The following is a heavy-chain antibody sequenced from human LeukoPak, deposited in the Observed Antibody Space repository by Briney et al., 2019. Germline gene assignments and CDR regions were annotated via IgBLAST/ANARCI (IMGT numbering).Heavy chain of an antibody. CDR3: AKRPSDYGDYVSYFDY. J-gene: IGHJ4*02. V-gene: IGHV3-74*01. CDR2: IKSDGSST. D-gene: IGHD4-17*01. Sequence: GGSLRLSCAASGFTLTTYWMHWVRQAPGKGLVWVSRIKSDGSSTSYADSVKGRFTISRDNSKDTLYLQMNSLRAEDTAVYYCAKRPSDYGDYVSYFDYWGQGTLVTVSS. CDR1: GFTLTTYW.